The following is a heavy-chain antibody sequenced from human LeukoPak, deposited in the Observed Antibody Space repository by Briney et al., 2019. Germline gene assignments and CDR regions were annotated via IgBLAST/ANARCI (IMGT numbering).Heavy chain of an antibody. Sequence: PGGSLRLSCAASGFPFDDYAMHWVRQAPGKGLEWVSAISNSGVSTHYADSVKGRFTISRDNSKNTLFLHMNTLRADDMAVYYCAKDLCPHGRAEYFQHWGQGTLVTVSS. CDR3: AKDLCPHGRAEYFQH. V-gene: IGHV3-23*01. CDR2: ISNSGVST. J-gene: IGHJ1*01. D-gene: IGHD2-2*01. CDR1: GFPFDDYA.